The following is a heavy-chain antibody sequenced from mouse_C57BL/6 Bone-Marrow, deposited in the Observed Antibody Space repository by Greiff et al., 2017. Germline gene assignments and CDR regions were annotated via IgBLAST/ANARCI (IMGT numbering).Heavy chain of an antibody. CDR1: GYAFTNYL. CDR3: ARSKGFRRRVDY. V-gene: IGHV1-54*01. D-gene: IGHD2-12*01. CDR2: INPGSGGT. Sequence: QVQLKQSGAELVRPGTSVKVSCKASGYAFTNYLIEWVKQRPGQGLEWIGVINPGSGGTNYNEKFKGKATLTADKSSSTAYMQLSSLTSEDSAVYFCARSKGFRRRVDYWGQGTTLTVSS. J-gene: IGHJ2*01.